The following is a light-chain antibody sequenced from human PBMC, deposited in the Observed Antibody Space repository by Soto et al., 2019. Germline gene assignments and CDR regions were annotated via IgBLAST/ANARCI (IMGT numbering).Light chain of an antibody. V-gene: IGKV1-5*03. J-gene: IGKJ1*01. CDR2: EAS. CDR3: HQYSSYSWT. Sequence: DIQMTQSPSTLSASVGDRVTITCRASQSISSWLAWYQQKPGKAPNLLIHEASNLEDGVPSRFSGRGSGTEFTLTISSLQPDDFATYYCHQYSSYSWTFGQGTKVDI. CDR1: QSISSW.